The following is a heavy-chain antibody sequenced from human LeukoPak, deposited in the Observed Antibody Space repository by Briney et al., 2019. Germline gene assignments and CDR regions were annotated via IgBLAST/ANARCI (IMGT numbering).Heavy chain of an antibody. CDR2: INPSGGST. Sequence: GASVKVSCKASGYTFTIYYLHRVRQAPGQGLEWMGIINPSGGSTSYAQKFQGRVTMTRDTSTSTVYMELSSLRSEDTAVYYCATTVTTQPYFDLWGRGTLVTVSS. CDR1: GYTFTIYY. CDR3: ATTVTTQPYFDL. V-gene: IGHV1-46*01. J-gene: IGHJ2*01. D-gene: IGHD4-17*01.